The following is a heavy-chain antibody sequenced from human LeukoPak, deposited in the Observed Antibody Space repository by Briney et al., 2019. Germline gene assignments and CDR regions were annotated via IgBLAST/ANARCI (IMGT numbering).Heavy chain of an antibody. Sequence: SETLSHTCTVSGGSISSGSYYWSWIRQHPGKGLEWIGYIYYSGSTYYNPSLKSRVTISVDTSKNQFSLKLSSVTAADTAVYYCASGDSLYYFDYWGQGTLVTVSS. CDR1: GGSISSGSYY. CDR3: ASGDSLYYFDY. CDR2: IYYSGST. D-gene: IGHD2-21*02. J-gene: IGHJ4*02. V-gene: IGHV4-31*03.